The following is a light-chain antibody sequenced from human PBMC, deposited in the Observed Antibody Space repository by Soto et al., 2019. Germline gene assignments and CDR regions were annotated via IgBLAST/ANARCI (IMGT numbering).Light chain of an antibody. CDR1: NSDVGLYDF. CDR3: ISYTSDDVRYV. CDR2: EVS. Sequence: QSVLTQPPSASGFPGQSITISCTGSNSDVGLYDFVSWYQHHPGRAPKLIVSEVSHRPSGISNRFSGSKSGNTASLTISGLQSEDEADYYCISYTSDDVRYVFGTGTKVTVL. V-gene: IGLV2-14*01. J-gene: IGLJ1*01.